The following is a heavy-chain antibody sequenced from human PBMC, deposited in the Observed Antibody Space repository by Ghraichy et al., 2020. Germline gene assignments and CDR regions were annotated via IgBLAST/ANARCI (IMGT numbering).Heavy chain of an antibody. D-gene: IGHD5-12*01. CDR1: GGSISSSSYY. J-gene: IGHJ4*02. Sequence: SETLSLTCTVSGGSISSSSYYWGWIRQPPGKGLEWIGSIYYSGSTYYNPSLKSRVTISVDTSKNQFSLKLSSVTAADTAVYYCARRAGVATMEYWGQGTLVTVSS. V-gene: IGHV4-39*01. CDR3: ARRAGVATMEY. CDR2: IYYSGST.